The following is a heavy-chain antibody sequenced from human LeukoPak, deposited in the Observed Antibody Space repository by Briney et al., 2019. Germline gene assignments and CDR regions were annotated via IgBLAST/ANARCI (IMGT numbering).Heavy chain of an antibody. Sequence: PGGSLRLSCAASGFTFSSYSKNWVRQAPGKGLEWVSSISSTSSNIYYADSVKGRFTISRDNAKNSLYLQMTSLRAEDTAVYYCARAGAFWSGSSSLRMDDWGQGTMVTVSS. CDR2: ISSTSSNI. V-gene: IGHV3-21*01. J-gene: IGHJ6*02. D-gene: IGHD3-3*01. CDR3: ARAGAFWSGSSSLRMDD. CDR1: GFTFSSYS.